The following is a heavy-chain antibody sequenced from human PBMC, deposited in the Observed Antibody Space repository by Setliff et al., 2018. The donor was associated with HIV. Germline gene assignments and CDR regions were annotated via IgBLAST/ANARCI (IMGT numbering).Heavy chain of an antibody. Sequence: LSLTCTVSGGSISSYYWSWIRQAPGKGLEWVSYISSRGSTIYYADSVKGRFTISRDNSKNSLYLQMNSLRTEDTAIYYCARIGTGSQTDYWGQGIQVTVSS. J-gene: IGHJ4*02. V-gene: IGHV3-11*01. D-gene: IGHD1-26*01. CDR1: GGSISSYY. CDR3: ARIGTGSQTDY. CDR2: ISSRGSTI.